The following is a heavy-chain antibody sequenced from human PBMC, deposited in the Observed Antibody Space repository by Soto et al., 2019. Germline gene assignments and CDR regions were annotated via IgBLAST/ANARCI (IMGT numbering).Heavy chain of an antibody. CDR3: AKEGSHYDILTGSGYYGMDV. CDR2: ISSSSSYI. CDR1: GFIFRDWV. D-gene: IGHD3-9*01. V-gene: IGHV3-21*01. J-gene: IGHJ6*02. Sequence: PGGSLRLSCAASGFIFRDWVMSWIRQAPGKGLEWVSSISSSSSYIYYADSVKGRFTTSRDNSKNTLYLQMNSLRAEDTAVYYCAKEGSHYDILTGSGYYGMDVWGQGTTVTVSS.